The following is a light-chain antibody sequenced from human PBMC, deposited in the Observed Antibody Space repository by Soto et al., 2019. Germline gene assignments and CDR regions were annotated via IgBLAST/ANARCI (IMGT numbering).Light chain of an antibody. V-gene: IGKV3-20*01. CDR2: GAS. Sequence: EIVLTQSPGTLSLSPGERVTLSCRASQTVRSSFLAWYQQKPGQAPRLLIYGASTRATGIPDRFTGSGSGTAFTLTISRLESADLAVYYCQQYGTSPYTFGQGTKLDIK. CDR1: QTVRSSF. CDR3: QQYGTSPYT. J-gene: IGKJ2*01.